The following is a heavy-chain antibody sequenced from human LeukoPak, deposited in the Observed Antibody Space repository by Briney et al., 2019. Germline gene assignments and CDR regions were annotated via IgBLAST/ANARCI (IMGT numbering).Heavy chain of an antibody. J-gene: IGHJ4*02. Sequence: ASVKVSCKASGYTFNYAMNWVRQAPGQGLEWMGWIHPSTGNPTYAQGFTGRFVFSLDTSVSTTYLQISSLKAEDTAVYFCARAFQSLGGLSLPDYWGQGTLVTVSS. D-gene: IGHD3-16*02. V-gene: IGHV7-4-1*02. CDR2: IHPSTGNP. CDR1: GYTFNYA. CDR3: ARAFQSLGGLSLPDY.